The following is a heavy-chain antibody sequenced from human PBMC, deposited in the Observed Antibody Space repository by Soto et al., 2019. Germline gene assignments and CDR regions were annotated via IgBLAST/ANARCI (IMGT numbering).Heavy chain of an antibody. J-gene: IGHJ3*02. CDR3: AKDSYGDYRITRGAFDI. CDR2: ISGSGGST. CDR1: GFTFSSYA. V-gene: IGHV3-23*01. Sequence: EVQLLGSGGGLVQPGGSLRLSCAASGFTFSSYAMSWVRQAPGKGLEWVSAISGSGGSTYYADSVKGRFTISRDNSKNTLYLQMNSLRAEDTAVYYCAKDSYGDYRITRGAFDIWGQGTMVTVSS. D-gene: IGHD4-17*01.